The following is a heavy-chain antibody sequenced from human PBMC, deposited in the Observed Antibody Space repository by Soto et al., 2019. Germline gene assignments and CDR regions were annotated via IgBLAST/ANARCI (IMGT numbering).Heavy chain of an antibody. V-gene: IGHV3-48*02. CDR1: GFSFSSYA. Sequence: PGGSRRLSCAASGFSFSSYAMNWVRQAPGKGLEWLSFITSDGATKYYADSVRGRFTISRDTARNTLYLQMNSLRDEDTAVYYCARVYVVPSSTGYFDLWGRGTLVTVSS. CDR3: ARVYVVPSSTGYFDL. D-gene: IGHD2-2*01. CDR2: ITSDGATK. J-gene: IGHJ2*01.